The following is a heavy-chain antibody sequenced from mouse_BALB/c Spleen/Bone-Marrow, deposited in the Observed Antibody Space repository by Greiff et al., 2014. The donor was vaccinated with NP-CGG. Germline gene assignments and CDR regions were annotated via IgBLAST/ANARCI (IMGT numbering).Heavy chain of an antibody. D-gene: IGHD4-1*01. CDR3: ARAGRGRYFDV. CDR2: IDPANGNT. CDR1: GFNIKDTY. Sequence: EVQLQESGAELVKPGASVELPCTASGFNIKDTYMHWVKQRPEQGLEWIGRIDPANGNTKYDPKFQGKATITADTSSNTAYLQLSSLTSEDTAVYYCARAGRGRYFDVWGAGTTVTVSS. V-gene: IGHV14-3*02. J-gene: IGHJ1*01.